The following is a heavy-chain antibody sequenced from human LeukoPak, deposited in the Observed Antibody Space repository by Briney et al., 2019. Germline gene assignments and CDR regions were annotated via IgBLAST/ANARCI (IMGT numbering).Heavy chain of an antibody. V-gene: IGHV5-51*01. J-gene: IGHJ4*02. CDR2: IYPGDSDT. Sequence: GESLKISCKGSGYSFTNYWIGWVRQMPGKGLEWMGIIYPGDSDTRYSPSFQGQVTISADKSISTAYPQWSSLKASDTAMYYCARRTDRSFWYLDYWGQGALVTVSS. CDR1: GYSFTNYW. CDR3: ARRTDRSFWYLDY.